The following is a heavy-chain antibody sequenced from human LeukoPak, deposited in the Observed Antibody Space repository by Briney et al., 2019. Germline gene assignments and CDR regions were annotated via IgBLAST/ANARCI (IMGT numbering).Heavy chain of an antibody. CDR2: INSDGSST. D-gene: IGHD3-3*01. Sequence: GGSLRLSCAASGFTFSSYWMHWVRQAPGKGLVWVSRINSDGSSTSYADSVKGRFTISRDNAKNTLYLQMNSLRAEDTAVYYCARTLELRFLEWLLHWGQGTLVTVTS. V-gene: IGHV3-74*01. J-gene: IGHJ4*02. CDR1: GFTFSSYW. CDR3: ARTLELRFLEWLLH.